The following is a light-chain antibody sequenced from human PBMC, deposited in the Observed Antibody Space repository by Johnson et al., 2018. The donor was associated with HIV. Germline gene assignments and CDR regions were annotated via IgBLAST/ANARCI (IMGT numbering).Light chain of an antibody. CDR2: DNN. CDR3: GTWDSSLSALYV. Sequence: QSVLTQPPSVSAAPGKKVTISCSGSSSNVGNNYVSWYQQLPGTAPKLLIYDNNKRPSGIPDRFSGSKSGTSATLGITGLQTGDEADYYCGTWDSSLSALYVFGTGTKVTFL. J-gene: IGLJ1*01. V-gene: IGLV1-51*01. CDR1: SSNVGNNY.